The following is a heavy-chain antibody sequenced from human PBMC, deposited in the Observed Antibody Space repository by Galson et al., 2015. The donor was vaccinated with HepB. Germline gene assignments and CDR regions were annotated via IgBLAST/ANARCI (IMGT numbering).Heavy chain of an antibody. CDR3: ARGPPLTGDRYYGMDV. Sequence: SVKVSCKASGYTFTSYDINWVRQATGQGLEWMGWMNPNSGNTGYAQKFQGRVTMTRNTSISTAYMELSSLRSEDTAVYYCARGPPLTGDRYYGMDVWGQGTTVTVSS. V-gene: IGHV1-8*01. CDR2: MNPNSGNT. D-gene: IGHD7-27*01. J-gene: IGHJ6*02. CDR1: GYTFTSYD.